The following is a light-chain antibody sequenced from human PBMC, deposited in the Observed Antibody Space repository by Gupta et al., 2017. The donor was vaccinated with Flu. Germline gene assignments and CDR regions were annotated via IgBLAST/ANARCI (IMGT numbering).Light chain of an antibody. CDR3: QQLLSYSFT. CDR2: AAA. J-gene: IGKJ3*01. CDR1: QGINNY. V-gene: IGKV1-9*01. Sequence: DIHLTQSPSFLSASVGDRVSITCRASQGINNYLAWYQQKPGKAPKLLIYAAATLQSGVPSRFSGSGSGTEFTLTISSLQPEDLATYYCQQLLSYSFTFGHGTKVNIK.